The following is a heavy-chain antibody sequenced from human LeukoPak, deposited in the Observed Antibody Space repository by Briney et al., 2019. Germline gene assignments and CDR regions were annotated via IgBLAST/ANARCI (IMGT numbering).Heavy chain of an antibody. CDR3: ARDISTGYYYYGMDV. Sequence: ASVKVSCKASGYTFTSYAMNWVRQAPGQGLEWMGWINTNTGNPTYAQGFTGRFVFSLDTSVSTAYLQISSLKAEDTAVYYRARDISTGYYYYGMDVWGQGTTVTVSS. V-gene: IGHV7-4-1*02. J-gene: IGHJ6*02. CDR1: GYTFTSYA. CDR2: INTNTGNP. D-gene: IGHD3-9*01.